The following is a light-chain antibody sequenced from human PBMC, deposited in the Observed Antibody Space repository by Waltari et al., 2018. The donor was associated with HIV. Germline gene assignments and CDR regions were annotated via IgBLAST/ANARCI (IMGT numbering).Light chain of an antibody. CDR3: QQYYIIPWT. Sequence: DIVMNQSPDSVAVSLGERANIKCQYRRSVFHSYNNNNYLGWYQQKPGQPPILLIYWASTLDSGVPDRFIGSVSGTDFTLTLSSLQAEYAAVYFCQQYYIIPWTFGQVTKVEIK. V-gene: IGKV4-1*01. J-gene: IGKJ1*01. CDR2: WAS. CDR1: RSVFHSYNNNNY.